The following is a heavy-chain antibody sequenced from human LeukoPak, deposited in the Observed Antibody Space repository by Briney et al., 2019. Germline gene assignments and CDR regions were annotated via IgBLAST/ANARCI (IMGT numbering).Heavy chain of an antibody. CDR2: IYYSGST. J-gene: IGHJ4*02. D-gene: IGHD5-12*01. V-gene: IGHV4-39*07. CDR1: GGSISSSSYY. Sequence: TSETLSLTCTVSGGSISSSSYYWGWIRQPPGKGLEWIGSIYYSGSTYYNPSLKSRVTISVDASKNQFSLKLSSVTAADTAVYYCVRGYGYYFDYWGQGTLVTVSS. CDR3: VRGYGYYFDY.